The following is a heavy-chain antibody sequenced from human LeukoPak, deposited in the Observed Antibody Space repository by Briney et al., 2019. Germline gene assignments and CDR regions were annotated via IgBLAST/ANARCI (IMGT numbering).Heavy chain of an antibody. CDR2: IIPILGIA. D-gene: IGHD4-23*01. CDR3: ARVDYGGNSGLSYFDY. Sequence: SVKVSCKAYGGTFTRSAICWVRQAPGQGLEWMGRIIPILGIANYAQKFQGRVTITADKSTSTAYMELSSLRSEDTAVYYCARVDYGGNSGLSYFDYWGQGTLVTVSS. CDR1: GGTFTRSA. J-gene: IGHJ4*02. V-gene: IGHV1-69*04.